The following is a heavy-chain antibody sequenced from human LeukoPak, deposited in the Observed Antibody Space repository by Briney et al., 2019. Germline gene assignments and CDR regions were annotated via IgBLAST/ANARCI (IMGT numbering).Heavy chain of an antibody. CDR2: INPDSGRA. Sequence: ASVKVSCTTPGDTFTGHYVHWVRQAPGQGLEWMGWINPDSGRADSAQKFQGTVAMTRDTSLTTVYLELSRLRRDDTAVYFCARGPPQLGMHDPFDIWGQGTTVTVS. J-gene: IGHJ3*02. CDR1: GDTFTGHY. V-gene: IGHV1-2*02. CDR3: ARGPPQLGMHDPFDI. D-gene: IGHD7-27*01.